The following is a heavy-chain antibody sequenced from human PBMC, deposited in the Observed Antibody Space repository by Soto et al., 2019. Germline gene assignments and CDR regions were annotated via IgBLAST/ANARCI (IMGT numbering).Heavy chain of an antibody. J-gene: IGHJ4*02. D-gene: IGHD3-22*01. Sequence: QLQLQESGPGLVKPSETLSLTCTVSGGSISSSSYYWGWIRQPPGKGLEWIGSIYYSGSTYYNPSLKSRVTISVDTSKNQCSLKLSSVTAADTAVYYCARQEIRYYDSSGFRHSIDYWGQGTLVTVSS. CDR1: GGSISSSSYY. CDR2: IYYSGST. V-gene: IGHV4-39*01. CDR3: ARQEIRYYDSSGFRHSIDY.